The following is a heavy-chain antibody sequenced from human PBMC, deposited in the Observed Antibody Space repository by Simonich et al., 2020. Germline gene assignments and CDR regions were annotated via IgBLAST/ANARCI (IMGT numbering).Heavy chain of an antibody. Sequence: QVQLQESGPGLVKPSETLSLTCTVSGGSISSYYWSWIRQPPGEGLELIGYYYYSGSTNYNPSLKSRVTISVDTSKNQFYLKLSSVTAADTAVYYCARSLGYYYYYYGMDVWGQGTTVTVSS. V-gene: IGHV4-59*08. J-gene: IGHJ6*02. CDR2: YYYSGST. CDR3: ARSLGYYYYYYGMDV. D-gene: IGHD1-26*01. CDR1: GGSISSYY.